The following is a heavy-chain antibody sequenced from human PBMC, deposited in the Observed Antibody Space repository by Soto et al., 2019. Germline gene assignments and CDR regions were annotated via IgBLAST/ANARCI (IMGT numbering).Heavy chain of an antibody. CDR1: GGSISSGGYY. CDR3: ARGQALRFLEWLPAFDY. J-gene: IGHJ4*02. D-gene: IGHD3-3*01. V-gene: IGHV4-31*03. CDR2: IYYSGST. Sequence: SETLSLTCTVSGGSISSGGYYWSWIRQHPGKGLEWIGYIYYSGSTYCNPSLKSRVTISVDTSKNQFSLKLSSVTAADTAVYYCARGQALRFLEWLPAFDYWGPGTIVTVFS.